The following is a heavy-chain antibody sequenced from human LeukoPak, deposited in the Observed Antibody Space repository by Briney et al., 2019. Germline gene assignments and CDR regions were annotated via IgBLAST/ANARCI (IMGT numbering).Heavy chain of an antibody. J-gene: IGHJ4*02. D-gene: IGHD3-10*01. CDR1: GFTFDDYA. V-gene: IGHV3-9*01. Sequence: GGSLRLSCAASGFTFDDYAMHWVRQAPGKGLEWVSGISWNSGSIGYADSVKGRFTISRDNAKNSLYLQMNSLRAEDAALYYCAKDAGGSGSYPIDYWGQGTLVTVSS. CDR3: AKDAGGSGSYPIDY. CDR2: ISWNSGSI.